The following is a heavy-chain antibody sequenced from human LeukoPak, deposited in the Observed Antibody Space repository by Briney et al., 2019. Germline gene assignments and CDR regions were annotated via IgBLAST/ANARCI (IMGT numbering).Heavy chain of an antibody. V-gene: IGHV1-69*13. CDR1: GGTFSSYA. Sequence: GASVKVSCKASGGTFSSYAISWVRQAPGQGLEWMGGIIPIFGTANYAQKFQGGVTITADESTSTAYMELSSLRSEDTAVYYCARRYCSSTSCYEFDYWGQGTLVTVSS. J-gene: IGHJ4*02. CDR3: ARRYCSSTSCYEFDY. D-gene: IGHD2-2*01. CDR2: IIPIFGTA.